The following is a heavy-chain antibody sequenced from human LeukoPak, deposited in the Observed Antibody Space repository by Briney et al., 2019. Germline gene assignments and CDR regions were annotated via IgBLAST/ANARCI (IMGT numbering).Heavy chain of an antibody. D-gene: IGHD3-10*01. Sequence: GRSLRLSCAASGFTFKNYAIHWDRQAPGKGLEGVSGISWNSDTIGYADSVKGRFTISRDNAKNSVSLQMDSLRAEDTALYFCANGAGAGSYYNPIDYWGQGTLVTVSS. CDR3: ANGAGAGSYYNPIDY. CDR2: ISWNSDTI. V-gene: IGHV3-9*01. J-gene: IGHJ4*02. CDR1: GFTFKNYA.